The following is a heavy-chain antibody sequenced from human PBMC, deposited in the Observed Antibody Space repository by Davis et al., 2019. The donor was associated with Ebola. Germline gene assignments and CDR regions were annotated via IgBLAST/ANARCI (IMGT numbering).Heavy chain of an antibody. CDR1: GFTFSSYG. J-gene: IGHJ6*02. V-gene: IGHV3-33*01. D-gene: IGHD6-19*01. Sequence: GESLKISCAASGFTFSSYGMHWVRQAPGKGLEWVAVIWYDGSNKYYADSVKGRFTISRDNSKNTLYLQMNSLRAEDTAVYYCARDLVAVAGGEYYYYYGMDVWGQGTTVTVSS. CDR3: ARDLVAVAGGEYYYYYGMDV. CDR2: IWYDGSNK.